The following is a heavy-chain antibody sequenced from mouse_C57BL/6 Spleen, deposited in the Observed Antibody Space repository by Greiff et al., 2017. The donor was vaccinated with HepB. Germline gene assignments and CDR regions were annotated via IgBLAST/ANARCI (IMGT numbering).Heavy chain of an antibody. Sequence: DVKLQESGPGMVKPSQSLSLTCTVTGYSITSGYDWHWIRHFPGNKLEWMGYISYSGSTNYNPSLKSRISITHDTSKNHFFLKLNSVTTEDTATYYCARAHPTDYYAMDYWGQGTSVTVSS. V-gene: IGHV3-1*01. CDR2: ISYSGST. J-gene: IGHJ4*01. CDR3: ARAHPTDYYAMDY. D-gene: IGHD4-1*02. CDR1: GYSITSGYD.